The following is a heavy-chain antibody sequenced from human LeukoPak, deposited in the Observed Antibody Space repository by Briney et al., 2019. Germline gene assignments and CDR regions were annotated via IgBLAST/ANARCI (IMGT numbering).Heavy chain of an antibody. Sequence: PLETLSLTCTVSGVSITNHYWSWIRQSPGKGLEWIGEVYHNLRSNYNPSLTSRVTISVDTSKNEFSLQLTSVTAADTGVYYCARDSRPFYYSPQSDSKYGMDGWGQGTTVIVS. D-gene: IGHD3-10*01. CDR3: ARDSRPFYYSPQSDSKYGMDG. CDR1: GVSITNHY. J-gene: IGHJ6*02. CDR2: VYHNLRS. V-gene: IGHV4-59*11.